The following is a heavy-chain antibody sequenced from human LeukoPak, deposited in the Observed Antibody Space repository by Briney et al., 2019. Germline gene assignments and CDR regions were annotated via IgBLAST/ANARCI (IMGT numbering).Heavy chain of an antibody. CDR2: ISSSSSYI. Sequence: KPGGSLRLSCAASGFTFSSYSMNWVRQAPGKGLEWISSISSSSSYIYYADSVKGRFTIARHNAKNSLYLQMTSLRAEDTAVYYCARGTRLRQATTAPEAGYWCQGTLVTVSS. CDR3: ARGTRLRQATTAPEAGY. D-gene: IGHD5-12*01. CDR1: GFTFSSYS. V-gene: IGHV3-21*01. J-gene: IGHJ4*02.